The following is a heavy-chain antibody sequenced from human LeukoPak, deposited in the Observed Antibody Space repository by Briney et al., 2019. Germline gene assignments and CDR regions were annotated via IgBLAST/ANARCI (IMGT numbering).Heavy chain of an antibody. J-gene: IGHJ5*02. D-gene: IGHD3-22*01. CDR3: ARALPLYYYDSSGYIGWFDP. V-gene: IGHV1-46*01. Sequence: GASVKVSCKASGYTFTSYYMHWVRQAPGQGLEWTGIINPSGGSTSYAQKFQGRVTMTRDTSTSTVYMELSSLRSEDTAVYYCARALPLYYYDSSGYIGWFDPWGQGTLVTVSS. CDR2: INPSGGST. CDR1: GYTFTSYY.